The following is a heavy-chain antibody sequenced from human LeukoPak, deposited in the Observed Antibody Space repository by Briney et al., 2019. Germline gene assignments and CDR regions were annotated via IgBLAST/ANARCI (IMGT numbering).Heavy chain of an antibody. J-gene: IGHJ2*01. CDR2: VSHDGSNK. D-gene: IGHD2-15*01. CDR1: GFAFSTYA. Sequence: PGGSLRLSCAASGFAFSTYAMHRVRQAPGKGLEWVAVVSHDGSNKDYADSVKGRFTISRDKSKNTLYLQMNSLRAEDTAMYYCAKSPRIFWYFDLWGRGTLVTVSS. CDR3: AKSPRIFWYFDL. V-gene: IGHV3-30*18.